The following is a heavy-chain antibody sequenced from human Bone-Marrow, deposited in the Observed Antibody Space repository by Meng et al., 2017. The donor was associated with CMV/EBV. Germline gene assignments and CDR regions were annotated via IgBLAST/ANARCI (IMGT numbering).Heavy chain of an antibody. J-gene: IGHJ4*01. CDR1: GGSISSYY. CDR2: IYYSGST. V-gene: IGHV4-59*01. CDR3: ARAAYYYDSSGPYYFAY. Sequence: SETLSLTCTVSGGSISSYYWSWIRQPPGKGLEWIGYIYYSGSTNYNPSLKSRVTISVDTSKNQFSLKLSSVTAADTAVYYCARAAYYYDSSGPYYFAYWGQGPRVTSFS. D-gene: IGHD3-22*01.